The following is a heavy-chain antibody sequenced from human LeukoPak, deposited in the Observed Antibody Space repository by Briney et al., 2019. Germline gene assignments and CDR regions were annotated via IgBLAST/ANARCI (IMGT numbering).Heavy chain of an antibody. J-gene: IGHJ4*02. CDR1: GFTFSTYG. Sequence: GGTLRLSCAASGFTFSTYGMSWVRQAPGRGLEWVSAISGGGGSTYYADSVKGRFTISTKNTLFLQMNSLRAEDTAVYYCAPHSTVAGAGGYFDYWGQGALVTVSS. V-gene: IGHV3-23*01. CDR3: APHSTVAGAGGYFDY. D-gene: IGHD6-19*01. CDR2: ISGGGGST.